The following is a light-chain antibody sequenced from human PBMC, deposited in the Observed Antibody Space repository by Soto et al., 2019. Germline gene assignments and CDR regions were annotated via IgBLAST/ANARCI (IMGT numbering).Light chain of an antibody. CDR3: SSYTSSSTLDV. CDR1: SSDVGGYNY. V-gene: IGLV2-14*01. CDR2: DVS. J-gene: IGLJ1*01. Sequence: ALTQPASVSGSPGQSITISCTGTSSDVGGYNYVSWYQQHPGKAPKLMIYDVSNRPSGVSNRFSGSKSGNTASLTISGLQAEDEADYYCSSYTSSSTLDVFGTGTKLTVL.